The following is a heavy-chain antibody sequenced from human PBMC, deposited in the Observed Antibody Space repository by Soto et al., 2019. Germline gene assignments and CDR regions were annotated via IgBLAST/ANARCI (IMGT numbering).Heavy chain of an antibody. V-gene: IGHV3-30-3*01. D-gene: IGHD4-17*01. CDR3: ARDRTTVTSYYGMDV. Sequence: SXGSLILSCAAAGFTFSSYAMHWVRQAPGKGLEWVAVISYDGSNKYYADSVKGRFTISRDNSKNTLYLQMNSLRAEDTAVYYCARDRTTVTSYYGMDVWGQGTTVTVSS. CDR2: ISYDGSNK. J-gene: IGHJ6*02. CDR1: GFTFSSYA.